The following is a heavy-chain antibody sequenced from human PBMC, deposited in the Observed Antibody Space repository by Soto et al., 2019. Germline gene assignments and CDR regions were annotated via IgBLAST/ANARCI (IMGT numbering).Heavy chain of an antibody. CDR1: GFTFSSYA. CDR2: ISGSGGST. V-gene: IGHV3-23*01. D-gene: IGHD6-13*01. Sequence: EVQLLESGGGLVQPGGSLRLSCAASGFTFSSYAMSWVRQAPGKGLEWVSAISGSGGSTYYADSVKGRFTISRDNSKNTLYLKMNSLRAEDTAVYYCANSPAAVSYQFDYWGQGTLVTVYS. CDR3: ANSPAAVSYQFDY. J-gene: IGHJ4*02.